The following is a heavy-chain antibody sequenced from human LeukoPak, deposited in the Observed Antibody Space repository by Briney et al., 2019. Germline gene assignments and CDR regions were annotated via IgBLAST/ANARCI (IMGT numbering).Heavy chain of an antibody. CDR1: GFTFSRSW. D-gene: IGHD5-12*01. CDR2: INPDGDGM. V-gene: IGHV3-7*01. Sequence: PGGSLRLSCTASGFTFSRSWMNWIRQAPGKGLEWVANINPDGDGMRFVDSVKGRFTMSRDNAQGPLHLQMNSLRVEDTAFYYCAAWTDRGYSYWGQGVLVTVSS. J-gene: IGHJ4*02. CDR3: AAWTDRGYSY.